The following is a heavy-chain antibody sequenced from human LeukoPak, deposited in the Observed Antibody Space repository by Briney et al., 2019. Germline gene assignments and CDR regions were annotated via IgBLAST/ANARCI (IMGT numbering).Heavy chain of an antibody. CDR2: ISSSSSYI. CDR3: ASLSYYDFWSRYMDV. J-gene: IGHJ6*03. CDR1: GFTVSSNY. D-gene: IGHD3-3*01. V-gene: IGHV3-21*01. Sequence: PGGSLRLSCAASGFTVSSNYMSWVRQAPGKGLEWVSSISSSSSYIYYADSVKGRFTISRDNAKNSLYLQMNSLRAEDTAVYYCASLSYYDFWSRYMDVWGKGTTVTVSS.